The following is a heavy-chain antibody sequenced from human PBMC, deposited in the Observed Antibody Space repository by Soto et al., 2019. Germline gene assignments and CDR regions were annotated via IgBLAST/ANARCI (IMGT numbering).Heavy chain of an antibody. CDR2: IYPGDSDP. CDR3: ARLFNPGSAAGLDY. D-gene: IGHD6-13*01. Sequence: PGESLKISCKTSGYDFTNYWIGWVRQMPGKGLDWMGIIYPGDSDPRYSPSFQGQITISADKSISTAYLQWSSLKASDTAMYYCARLFNPGSAAGLDYWGQGILVTVSS. V-gene: IGHV5-51*01. CDR1: GYDFTNYW. J-gene: IGHJ4*02.